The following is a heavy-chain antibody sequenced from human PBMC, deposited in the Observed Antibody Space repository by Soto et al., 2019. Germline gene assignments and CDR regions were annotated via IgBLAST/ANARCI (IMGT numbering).Heavy chain of an antibody. CDR2: ISGSGGST. D-gene: IGHD3-16*02. CDR1: GFTFSSYA. J-gene: IGHJ3*02. CDR3: AKGTMITFGGVIRLDAFDI. V-gene: IGHV3-23*01. Sequence: GGSLRLSCAASGFTFSSYAMSWVRQAPGKGLEWVSAISGSGGSTYYADSVKGRFTISRDNSKNTLYLQMNSLRAEDTAVYYCAKGTMITFGGVIRLDAFDIWGQGTMVTVSS.